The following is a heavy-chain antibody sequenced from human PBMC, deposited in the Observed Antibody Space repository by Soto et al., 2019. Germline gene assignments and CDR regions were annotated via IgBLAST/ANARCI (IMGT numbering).Heavy chain of an antibody. Sequence: PGESLKISCQASGYIFTSNWIGWVRQMPGKGLEWMGIIYPGDSETRYGPSFQGRVTISADRSLNTVYLQWTSLKVSDTAMYYCARPIDSWGEPHYFDSWGQGTKVTVSS. J-gene: IGHJ4*02. CDR3: ARPIDSWGEPHYFDS. CDR1: GYIFTSNW. CDR2: IYPGDSET. V-gene: IGHV5-51*01. D-gene: IGHD3-16*01.